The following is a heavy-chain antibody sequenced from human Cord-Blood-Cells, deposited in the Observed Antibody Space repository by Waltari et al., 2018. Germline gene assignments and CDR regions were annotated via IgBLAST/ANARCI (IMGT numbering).Heavy chain of an antibody. D-gene: IGHD6-6*01. CDR2: INHSGST. CDR3: ARGRKAARYDAFDI. Sequence: QVQLQQWGAGLLKPSETLSLTCAVYGGSFSGYYWSWTRQPPGKGLEWIGEINHSGSTNYNPSLKSRVTISVDTSKNQFSLKLSSVTAADTAVYYCARGRKAARYDAFDIWGQGTMVTVSS. CDR1: GGSFSGYY. V-gene: IGHV4-34*01. J-gene: IGHJ3*02.